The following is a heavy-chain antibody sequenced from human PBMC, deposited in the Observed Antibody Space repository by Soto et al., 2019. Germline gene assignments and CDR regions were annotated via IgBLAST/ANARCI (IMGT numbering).Heavy chain of an antibody. CDR3: ARLPYYDFWSGPRGYYDYYYGMDV. CDR1: GYSFTSYW. D-gene: IGHD3-3*01. V-gene: IGHV5-10-1*01. J-gene: IGHJ6*02. CDR2: IDPSDSYT. Sequence: GESLKISCKGSGYSFTSYWISWVRQMPGKGLEWMGRIDPSDSYTNYSPSFQGHVTISADKSISTAYLQWSSLKASDTAMYYCARLPYYDFWSGPRGYYDYYYGMDVWGQGTTVTVSS.